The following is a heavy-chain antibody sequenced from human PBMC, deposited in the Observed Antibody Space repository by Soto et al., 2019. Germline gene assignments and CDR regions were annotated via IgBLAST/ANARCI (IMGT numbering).Heavy chain of an antibody. CDR3: ARDNGGYCSSTSCYYYYYYMDV. CDR2: ISAYNGNT. D-gene: IGHD2-2*01. J-gene: IGHJ6*03. V-gene: IGHV1-18*01. CDR1: GYTFTSYG. Sequence: ASVKVSCKASGYTFTSYGISWVRQAPGQGLEWMGWISAYNGNTNYAQKLQGRVTMTTDTSTSTAYMELRSLRSDDTAVYYCARDNGGYCSSTSCYYYYYYMDVWGKGTTVTVSS.